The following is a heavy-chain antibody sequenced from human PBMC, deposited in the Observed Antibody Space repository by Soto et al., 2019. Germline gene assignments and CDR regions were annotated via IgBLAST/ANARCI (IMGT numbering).Heavy chain of an antibody. CDR3: ARHYGITGTHFDY. CDR2: ISSSSSYI. J-gene: IGHJ4*02. CDR1: GLTFSSYS. V-gene: IGHV3-21*01. D-gene: IGHD1-7*01. Sequence: GGSLRLSCAASGLTFSSYSMNWVRQAPGKGLEWVSSISSSSSYIYYADSVKGRFTISRDNAKNSLYLQMNSLRAEDTAVYYCARHYGITGTHFDYWGQGTLVTVSS.